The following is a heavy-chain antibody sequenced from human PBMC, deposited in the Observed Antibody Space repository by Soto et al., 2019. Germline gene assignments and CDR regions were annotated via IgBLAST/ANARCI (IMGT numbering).Heavy chain of an antibody. J-gene: IGHJ4*02. Sequence: PGGSLRLSCAASGFTFSNYGMSWVRQAPGKGLEWVSALPEIGTNTYYADSVKGRFAISRDNSKNTLFLQINNLRAGDTAVYYCAKKSGVGATWYFDYWGQGTLVTGAS. CDR2: LPEIGTNT. V-gene: IGHV3-23*01. CDR3: AKKSGVGATWYFDY. CDR1: GFTFSNYG. D-gene: IGHD1-26*01.